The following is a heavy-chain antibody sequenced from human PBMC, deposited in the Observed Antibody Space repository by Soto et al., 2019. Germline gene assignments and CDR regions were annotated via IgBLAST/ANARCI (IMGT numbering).Heavy chain of an antibody. CDR2: MYYSGST. V-gene: IGHV4-39*01. CDR1: GGSISSSSYY. J-gene: IGHJ6*02. CDR3: VAYGDYAYYGMDV. D-gene: IGHD4-17*01. Sequence: QLQLQESGPGLVKPSETLSLTCTVSGGSISSSSYYWGWIRQPPGKGLEGIGSMYYSGSTYYNPSLKSRVTRPVDTSKDQFSLKLSSVTAADTAVDYCVAYGDYAYYGMDVWGQGTTVTVSS.